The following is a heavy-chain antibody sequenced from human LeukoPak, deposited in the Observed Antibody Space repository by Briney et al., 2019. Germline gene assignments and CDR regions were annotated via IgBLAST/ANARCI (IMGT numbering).Heavy chain of an antibody. Sequence: GGSLRLSCAASGFTFSSYSMNWVRQAPGKGLEWVSSISSSSSYIYYADSVKGRFTISRDNAKNSLYLQMNSLRAEDTAVYYCARDLQTGLAFDAWGQGTVVAVSS. J-gene: IGHJ3*01. CDR1: GFTFSSYS. V-gene: IGHV3-21*01. CDR2: ISSSSSYI. D-gene: IGHD7-27*01. CDR3: ARDLQTGLAFDA.